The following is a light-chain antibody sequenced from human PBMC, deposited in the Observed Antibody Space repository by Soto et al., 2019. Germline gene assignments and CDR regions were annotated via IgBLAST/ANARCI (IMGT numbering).Light chain of an antibody. Sequence: DTRMTQSPSTLSASVGDRVTFTCRASQNIRNWLAWYQQKPGEAPRLLIYDASSLESGVPSRFSGSGYGTDYTLALSCPQPDDSATYCCQQYNRYFGQGTKLETK. CDR3: QQYNRY. J-gene: IGKJ2*01. V-gene: IGKV1-5*01. CDR2: DAS. CDR1: QNIRNW.